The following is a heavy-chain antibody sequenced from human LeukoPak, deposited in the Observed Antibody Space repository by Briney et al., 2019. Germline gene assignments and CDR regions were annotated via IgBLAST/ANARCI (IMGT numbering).Heavy chain of an antibody. CDR2: FYNSGSS. D-gene: IGHD3-16*01. V-gene: IGHV4-59*01. Sequence: SETLSLTCTVSGGSISDYYRGWIRQPPGKGLEWIGYFYNSGSSTYNPSLKSRVTISADTSKNQFSLKLNSVTAADTAVYYCTRGAGWLIDYWGQGILVTVSS. J-gene: IGHJ4*02. CDR1: GGSISDYY. CDR3: TRGAGWLIDY.